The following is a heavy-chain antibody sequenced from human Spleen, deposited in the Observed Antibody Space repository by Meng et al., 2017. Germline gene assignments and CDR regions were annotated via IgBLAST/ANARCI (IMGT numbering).Heavy chain of an antibody. V-gene: IGHV4-34*01. Sequence: QVQLQQWGAGLLKPSETLSLTCAVYGGSFSGYYWSWIRQPPGKGLEWIGETNHRGSTKYNPSLKSRVTISVDTSKNQFSLKLTSVTAADSAVYYCACSGSSCYSLLVSPPWGQGTLVTVSS. CDR3: ACSGSSCYSLLVSPP. CDR1: GGSFSGYY. D-gene: IGHD2-15*01. J-gene: IGHJ5*02. CDR2: TNHRGST.